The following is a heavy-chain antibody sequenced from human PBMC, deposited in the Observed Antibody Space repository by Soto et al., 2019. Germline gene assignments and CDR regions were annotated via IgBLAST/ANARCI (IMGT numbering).Heavy chain of an antibody. J-gene: IGHJ4*02. V-gene: IGHV4-4*07. CDR1: GGSISSYY. Sequence: SETLSLTCTVSGGSISSYYWSWIRQPAGKGLEWIGRIYTSGSTNYNPSPTSRVTMSVATSNYQFSLKLSSVTAADTAVYYCANQIAVADYFDYWGQGTLVTVSS. CDR3: ANQIAVADYFDY. D-gene: IGHD6-19*01. CDR2: IYTSGST.